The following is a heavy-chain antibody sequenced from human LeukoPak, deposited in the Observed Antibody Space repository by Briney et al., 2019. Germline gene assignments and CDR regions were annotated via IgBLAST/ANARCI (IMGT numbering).Heavy chain of an antibody. J-gene: IGHJ5*02. Sequence: GGSLRLSCAASGFTFSSYAMHWVRQAPGKGLEWVAVISYDGSNKYYADSVKGRFTISRDNSKNTLYLQMNSLRAEDTAVYYCARLVPAAEFDPWGQGTLVTVSS. CDR3: ARLVPAAEFDP. V-gene: IGHV3-30*04. D-gene: IGHD2-2*01. CDR2: ISYDGSNK. CDR1: GFTFSSYA.